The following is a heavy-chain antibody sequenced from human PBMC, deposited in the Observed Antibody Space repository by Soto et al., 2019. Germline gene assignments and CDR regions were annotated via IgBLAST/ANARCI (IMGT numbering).Heavy chain of an antibody. CDR1: GGTFSSYT. D-gene: IGHD2-2*01. CDR2: IILILGIA. J-gene: IGHJ6*03. V-gene: IGHV1-69*02. CDR3: ECALSTQAAYYYYIDV. Sequence: QVQLVQSGAEVKKPGSSVKVSCKASGGTFSSYTISWVRQAPGQGLEWMGRIILILGIANYAQKFQGRVTITADKSTSTPYMELSSLRSENTAVYYSECALSTQAAYYYYIDVWGKGTTVTVSS.